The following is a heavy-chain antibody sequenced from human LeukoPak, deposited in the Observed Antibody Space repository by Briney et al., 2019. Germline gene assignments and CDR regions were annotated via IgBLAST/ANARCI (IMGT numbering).Heavy chain of an antibody. J-gene: IGHJ4*02. CDR2: LSYDGSDK. CDR1: GFTFSNYA. V-gene: IGHV3-30-3*01. Sequence: GGSLRLSCAASGFTFSNYAMHWVRQAPGKGLEWVAVLSYDGSDKYYADSVKGRFTISRDNSKNALYLQMNSLRPEDTAVYYCARDWGRRYSSGWYGDFAYWGQGTLVTVSS. D-gene: IGHD6-19*01. CDR3: ARDWGRRYSSGWYGDFAY.